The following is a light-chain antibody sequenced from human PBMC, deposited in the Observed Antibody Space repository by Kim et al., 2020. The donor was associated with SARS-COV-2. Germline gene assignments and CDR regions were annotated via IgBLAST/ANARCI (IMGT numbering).Light chain of an antibody. J-gene: IGLJ3*02. CDR1: SLRSYH. V-gene: IGLV3-19*01. CDR2: GMN. CDR3: NSRDNSGNRLV. Sequence: SSELTQDPAVSVALGQTVRITCQGDSLRSYHVSWYQQKPRQAPVLVFYGMNTRPSGIPDRFSGSSSGNTASLTITGAQAEDEADYYFNSRDNSGNRLVFGGGTQLTVL.